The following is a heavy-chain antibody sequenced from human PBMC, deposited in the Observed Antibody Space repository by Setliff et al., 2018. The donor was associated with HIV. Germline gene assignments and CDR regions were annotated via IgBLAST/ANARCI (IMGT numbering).Heavy chain of an antibody. Sequence: PSETLSLTCAVSGYSISSGYYWGWVRQPPEKGLEWIGILYYGGNTFYNPSLKSRVTISVDTSKNQLSLDLSSVTAADTAVYYCARDPPSMGFDYWGQGTLVTVSS. D-gene: IGHD2-2*01. CDR2: LYYGGNT. J-gene: IGHJ4*02. V-gene: IGHV4-38-2*01. CDR3: ARDPPSMGFDY. CDR1: GYSISSGYY.